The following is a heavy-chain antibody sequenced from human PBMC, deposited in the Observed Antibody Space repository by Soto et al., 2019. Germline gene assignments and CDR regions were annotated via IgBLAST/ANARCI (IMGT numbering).Heavy chain of an antibody. CDR3: ARGPSGDKVDY. V-gene: IGHV4-30-4*01. D-gene: IGHD3-10*01. Sequence: QVQLQESGPGLVEPSQTLSLTCTVSGDSISNGYYTWSWIRQPPGKDLEWIGHIYNSVNTYSNPSLKSRVTISADTSKNQFSLKLSSVTAADTAVYYCARGPSGDKVDYGGQGTLGTVSS. CDR1: GDSISNGYYT. CDR2: IYNSVNT. J-gene: IGHJ4*02.